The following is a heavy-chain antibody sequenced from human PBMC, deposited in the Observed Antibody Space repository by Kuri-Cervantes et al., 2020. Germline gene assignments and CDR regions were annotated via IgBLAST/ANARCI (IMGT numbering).Heavy chain of an antibody. CDR3: AKAHPARASGWDFDY. Sequence: GESLKISCAASGFTFSSYEMNWVRQAPGKGLEWVSYISSSGSTIYYADSVKGRFTISRDNAKNSLYLQMNSLRAEDTALYYCAKAHPARASGWDFDYWGLGTLVTVSS. V-gene: IGHV3-48*03. D-gene: IGHD6-19*01. CDR2: ISSSGSTI. J-gene: IGHJ4*02. CDR1: GFTFSSYE.